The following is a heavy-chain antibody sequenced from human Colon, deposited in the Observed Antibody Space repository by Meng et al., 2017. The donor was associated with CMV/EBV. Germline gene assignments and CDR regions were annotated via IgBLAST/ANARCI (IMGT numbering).Heavy chain of an antibody. D-gene: IGHD3-3*01. CDR2: ISSDGGSS. J-gene: IGHJ4*02. Sequence: GGSLRLSCAASGFNFSTYPLHWVRQAPGKGLEWVALISSDGGSSSYADSVKGRFTLSRDSSKNTVYLQMNSLRRDDTGVYFCARYRNFDISSGFSYWGQGTKVTVSS. CDR3: ARYRNFDISSGFSY. V-gene: IGHV3-30-3*01. CDR1: GFNFSTYP.